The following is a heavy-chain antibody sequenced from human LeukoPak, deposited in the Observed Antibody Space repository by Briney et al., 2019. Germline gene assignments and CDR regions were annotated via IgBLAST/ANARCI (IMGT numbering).Heavy chain of an antibody. D-gene: IGHD1-14*01. CDR1: GFTFSSYW. CDR3: ARSNQADDY. Sequence: GGSLRLSCAASGFTFSSYWMHWVRQVPGKGLVWVARINPGGSSITYADSVKGRFTLSRDNAKNTLYLQMDSLRAEDTGVYYCARSNQADDYWGQGTLVTVSS. V-gene: IGHV3-74*01. J-gene: IGHJ4*02. CDR2: INPGGSSI.